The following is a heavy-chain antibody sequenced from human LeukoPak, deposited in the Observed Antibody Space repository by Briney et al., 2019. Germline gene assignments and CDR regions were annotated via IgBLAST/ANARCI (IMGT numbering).Heavy chain of an antibody. CDR1: GGSISSSGYY. J-gene: IGHJ5*02. CDR2: IYYSGST. D-gene: IGHD1-26*01. Sequence: SETLSLTCTVSGGSISSSGYYWGWIRRPPGKGLEWIASIYYSGSTYYNPSLKSRVTISVDTSKNQLSLKLSSLTAADTAVYYCARQEYSGSYYGLSWFDPWGQGTLVTVSS. CDR3: ARQEYSGSYYGLSWFDP. V-gene: IGHV4-39*01.